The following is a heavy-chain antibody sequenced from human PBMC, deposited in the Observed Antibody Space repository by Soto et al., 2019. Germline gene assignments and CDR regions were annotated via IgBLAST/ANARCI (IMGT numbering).Heavy chain of an antibody. V-gene: IGHV1-69*08. D-gene: IGHD1-1*01. CDR2: IIPILGTI. CDR3: ATGADDPPYYYFYMDV. J-gene: IGHJ6*03. CDR1: GGTFSNFI. Sequence: QVQLVQSGAEVKKPGSSVRVSCKASGGTFSNFILTWVRQAPGQGLEWMGRIIPILGTITYAQKFQGRVTITADKSSSTAYMELGSLRSEDTAVYYCATGADDPPYYYFYMDVWGKGTTVTVSS.